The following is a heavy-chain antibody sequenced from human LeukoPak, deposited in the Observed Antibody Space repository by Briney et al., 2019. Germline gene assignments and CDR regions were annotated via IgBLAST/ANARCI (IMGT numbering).Heavy chain of an antibody. Sequence: SVKVSCKASGGTFSSYAISWVRQAPGQGLEWMGRIIPIFGTANYAQKFQGRVTITTDESTSTAYMELSSLRSEDTAVYYCASSAISRYCSGGSCYVAGSNCGQGTLVTVSS. J-gene: IGHJ4*02. CDR2: IIPIFGTA. D-gene: IGHD2-15*01. CDR1: GGTFSSYA. V-gene: IGHV1-69*05. CDR3: ASSAISRYCSGGSCYVAGSN.